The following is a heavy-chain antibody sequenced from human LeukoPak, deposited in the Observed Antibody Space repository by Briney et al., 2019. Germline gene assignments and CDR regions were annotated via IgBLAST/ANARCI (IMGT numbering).Heavy chain of an antibody. J-gene: IGHJ4*02. D-gene: IGHD3-22*01. CDR2: ISSSSSYI. V-gene: IGHV3-21*01. CDR1: GFTFSSYS. CDR3: ARVVYYYDSSGYYLFDY. Sequence: GGSLRLSCAASGFTFSSYSMNWVRQAPGKGLEWVSSISSSSSYIYYADSVKGRFTISRDNAKNSLYLQMNSLRAEDTAVYYCARVVYYYDSSGYYLFDYWGQGTLVTVSS.